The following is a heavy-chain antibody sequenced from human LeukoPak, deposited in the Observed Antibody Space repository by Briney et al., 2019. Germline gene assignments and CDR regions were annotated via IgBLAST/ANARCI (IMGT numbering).Heavy chain of an antibody. J-gene: IGHJ3*02. D-gene: IGHD5-24*01. CDR1: GGTFSSYA. CDR2: IIPILGIA. CDR3: ARSEMDTIRGAFDI. Sequence: SVKVSCKASGGTFSSYAISWVRQAPGQGLEWMGRIIPILGIANYAQKFQGRVTITADKSTSTAYMELSSLRSEDTAVYYCARSEMDTIRGAFDIWGQGTTVTVSS. V-gene: IGHV1-69*04.